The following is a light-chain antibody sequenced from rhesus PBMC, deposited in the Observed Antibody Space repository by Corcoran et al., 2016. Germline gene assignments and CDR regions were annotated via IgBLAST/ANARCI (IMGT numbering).Light chain of an antibody. V-gene: IGKV1-22*01. CDR1: QSIRSW. CDR2: KAS. J-gene: IGKJ1*01. Sequence: GDTVTITCRASQSIRSWLAWYQQKPGKAPNLLIYKASTLERGGPTRFSGIGSGPDFTLPISRLHAEDFATYYCQQYSPSPPWTFGQGTKVAVK. CDR3: QQYSPSPPWT.